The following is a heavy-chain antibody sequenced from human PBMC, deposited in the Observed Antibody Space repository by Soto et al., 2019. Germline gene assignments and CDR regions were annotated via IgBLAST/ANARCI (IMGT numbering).Heavy chain of an antibody. V-gene: IGHV4-4*07. D-gene: IGHD3-16*01. CDR2: IYTRGST. Sequence: PSETLSLTCPVSGASITNFYWSWIRQSARKGLDWIGRIYTRGSTDDNPSLKSLVTMSIDTSKNQVSLTLTPVTAADTAVYYCPRGGAYYFDTWGQGILVTVSS. J-gene: IGHJ4*02. CDR1: GASITNFY. CDR3: PRGGAYYFDT.